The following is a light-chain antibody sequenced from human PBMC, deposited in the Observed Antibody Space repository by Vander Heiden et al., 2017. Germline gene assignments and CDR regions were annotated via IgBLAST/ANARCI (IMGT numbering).Light chain of an antibody. CDR3: AAWDDSLNGYV. CDR2: YDD. Sequence: SVLTPPPSVSAAPRQRVTISCSGGSANIGNNAVNWDQQLPGKAPKLLIYYDDMLPSGVSDRFSGAKSGTSASLAISGLQSEDEADYYCAAWDDSLNGYVFGNGTKVTVL. V-gene: IGLV1-36*01. J-gene: IGLJ1*01. CDR1: SANIGNNA.